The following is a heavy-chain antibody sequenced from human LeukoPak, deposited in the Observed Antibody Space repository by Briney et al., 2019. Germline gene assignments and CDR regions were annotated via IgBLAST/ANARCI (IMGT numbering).Heavy chain of an antibody. CDR3: ARLYSSSWYGVSDY. J-gene: IGHJ4*02. D-gene: IGHD6-13*01. V-gene: IGHV4-59*01. Sequence: SETLSLTCTGSGGSISSYYWSWIRQPPGKGLEWIGYIYYSGSTNYNPSLKSRVTISVDTSKNQFSLKLSSVTAADTAVYYCARLYSSSWYGVSDYWGQGTLVTVSS. CDR2: IYYSGST. CDR1: GGSISSYY.